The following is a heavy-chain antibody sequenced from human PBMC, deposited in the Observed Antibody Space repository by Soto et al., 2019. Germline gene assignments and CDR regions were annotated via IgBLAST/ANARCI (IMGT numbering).Heavy chain of an antibody. CDR3: AKGRGGSGSLTPRVDF. CDR1: GFTFNNYA. V-gene: IGHV3-23*01. J-gene: IGHJ4*02. CDR2: ISGGGDTT. D-gene: IGHD3-10*01. Sequence: EVQLLESGGGLVQPGGSLRLSCAASGFTFNNYAMTWVRQAPGKGLEWVSAISGGGDTTSYADSVKGRFTVSIDVSKNTLYLPMRSLRAEDTALYYCAKGRGGSGSLTPRVDFWGQGTLVTVSS.